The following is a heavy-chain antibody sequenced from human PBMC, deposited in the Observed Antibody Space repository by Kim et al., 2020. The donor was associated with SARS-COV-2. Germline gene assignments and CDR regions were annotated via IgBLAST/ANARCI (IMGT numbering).Heavy chain of an antibody. J-gene: IGHJ4*02. D-gene: IGHD2-15*01. V-gene: IGHV3-48*04. CDR2: ISSSSSSI. Sequence: GGSLRLSCAASGFTLGTYSMNWVRQAPGKGLEWVSYISSSSSSIYYADSVKGRFTISRDNAKNSLYLQMNSLRGEDTAVYYCARGAVSGASRFDYWGQGTLATVSS. CDR1: GFTLGTYS. CDR3: ARGAVSGASRFDY.